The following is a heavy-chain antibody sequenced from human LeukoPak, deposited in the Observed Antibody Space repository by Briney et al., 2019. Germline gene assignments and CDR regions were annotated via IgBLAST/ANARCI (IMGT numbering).Heavy chain of an antibody. D-gene: IGHD4-17*01. CDR1: GYTFTSYG. V-gene: IGHV1-18*04. CDR2: ISAYNGNT. Sequence: ASVKVSCKASGYTFTSYGISWVRQAPGQGLEWMGWISAYNGNTNYAQKLQGRVTMTTDTSTSTAYMELRSLRSDDTAVYYCARGDDYGDQASSDAFDIWGQGTMVTVSS. J-gene: IGHJ3*02. CDR3: ARGDDYGDQASSDAFDI.